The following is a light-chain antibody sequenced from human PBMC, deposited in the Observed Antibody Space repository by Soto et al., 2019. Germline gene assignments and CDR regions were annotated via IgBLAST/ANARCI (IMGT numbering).Light chain of an antibody. CDR1: SSDVGGYNY. V-gene: IGLV2-11*01. CDR3: CSYAGSYNLI. J-gene: IGLJ2*01. Sequence: QSALTQPRSVSGSPGQSVTISCTGTSSDVGGYNYVSWYQQHPGKAPKLMIYDVTKRPSRVPDRFSGSKSGNTASLSISGLQAEDEADYYCCSYAGSYNLIFGGGTKLTVL. CDR2: DVT.